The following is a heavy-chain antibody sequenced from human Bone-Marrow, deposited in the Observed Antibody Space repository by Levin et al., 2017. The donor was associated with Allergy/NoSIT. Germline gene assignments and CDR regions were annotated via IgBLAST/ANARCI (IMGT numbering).Heavy chain of an antibody. D-gene: IGHD5-18*01. J-gene: IGHJ4*02. CDR2: IYYSGST. V-gene: IGHV4-59*08. CDR3: ARMDAAMAKPMGY. CDR1: GGSIRTYY. Sequence: SQTLSLTCTVSGGSIRTYYWSWIRQPPGKGLEWIGYIYYSGSTNYNPSLKSRVTISVDTSKNQFSLRLSSVTAADTAVYYCARMDAAMAKPMGYWGQGTLVTVSS.